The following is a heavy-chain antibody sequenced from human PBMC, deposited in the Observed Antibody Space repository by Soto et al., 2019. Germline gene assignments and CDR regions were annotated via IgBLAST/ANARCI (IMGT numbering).Heavy chain of an antibody. Sequence: EVQLVESGGGLVQPGGSLRLSCVASGFTFSDYDMHWVRQATGKGLEWVSAIGATGGTYYAGSVKGRFTISRANAKNSLYLQMNRLSAEDTAVYYCASEYFECGTGGYYGMDVWGQGTTVAESS. V-gene: IGHV3-13*01. CDR1: GFTFSDYD. D-gene: IGHD2-8*02. CDR2: IGATGGT. CDR3: ASEYFECGTGGYYGMDV. J-gene: IGHJ6*02.